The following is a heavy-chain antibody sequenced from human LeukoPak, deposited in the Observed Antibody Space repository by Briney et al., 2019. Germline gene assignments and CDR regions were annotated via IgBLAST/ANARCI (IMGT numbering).Heavy chain of an antibody. CDR2: IIPIFGTA. D-gene: IGHD4-17*01. CDR3: ARDRAVTSFPGYYFDY. J-gene: IGHJ4*02. V-gene: IGHV1-69*01. Sequence: SVKVSCKASGGTFSSYAISWVRQAPGQGLEWMGGIIPIFGTANYAQKFQGRATITADESTSTAYMELSSLRSEDTAVYYCARDRAVTSFPGYYFDYWGQGTLVTVSS. CDR1: GGTFSSYA.